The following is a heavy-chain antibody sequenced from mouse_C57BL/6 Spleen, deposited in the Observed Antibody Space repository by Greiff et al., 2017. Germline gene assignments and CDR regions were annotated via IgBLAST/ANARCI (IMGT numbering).Heavy chain of an antibody. V-gene: IGHV1-52*01. Sequence: QVQLQQPGAELVRPGSSVKLSCKASGYTFTSYWMHWVKQRPIQGLEWIGNIDPSASETHYNQKFNVKAPLTVDKSSSTAYMQLSSLTSEDSAVYYCVSGPYGSSAYAMDYWGQGTSVTVSS. J-gene: IGHJ4*01. CDR2: IDPSASET. D-gene: IGHD1-1*01. CDR1: GYTFTSYW. CDR3: VSGPYGSSAYAMDY.